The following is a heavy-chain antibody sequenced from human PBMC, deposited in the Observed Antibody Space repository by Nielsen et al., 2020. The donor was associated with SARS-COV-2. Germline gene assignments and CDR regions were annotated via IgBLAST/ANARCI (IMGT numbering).Heavy chain of an antibody. CDR2: ISYDGSNK. CDR1: GFTFSSYA. J-gene: IGHJ4*02. CDR3: AKGEEYYDFWSGYWSKFDY. Sequence: GGSLRLSCAASGFTFSSYAMHWVHQAPGKGLEWVAVISYDGSNKYYADSVRGRFTISRDNSKNTLYLQMNSLRAEDTAVYYCAKGEEYYDFWSGYWSKFDYWGQGTLVTVSS. D-gene: IGHD3-3*01. V-gene: IGHV3-30-3*01.